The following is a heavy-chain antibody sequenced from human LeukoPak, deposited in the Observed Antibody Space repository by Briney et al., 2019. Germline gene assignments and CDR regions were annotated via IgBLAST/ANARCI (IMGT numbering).Heavy chain of an antibody. CDR2: IDTPGDT. CDR3: ARVLTVRSGGYDAFDI. D-gene: IGHD6-25*01. V-gene: IGHV3-13*01. CDR1: GFTFSSYA. Sequence: GGSLRLSCAASGFTFSSYAMHWVRPATGKGLEWVSAIDTPGDTYYPGSVKGRFTIPRENAKNSLYLQMNSLRAGDTAVYYCARVLTVRSGGYDAFDIGGQGTMVIVSS. J-gene: IGHJ3*02.